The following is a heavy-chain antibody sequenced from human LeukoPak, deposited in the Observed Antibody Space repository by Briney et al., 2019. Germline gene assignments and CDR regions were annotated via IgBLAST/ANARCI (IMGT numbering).Heavy chain of an antibody. J-gene: IGHJ4*02. CDR2: INWNGGST. CDR3: ARKGSTSRTGENYFDY. V-gene: IGHV3-20*04. Sequence: GGSLRLSCAASGFTLDDYGMSWVRQAPGKGLEWVSGINWNGGSTGYANSVKGRFTISRDNAKNSLYLQMNSLRAEDTALYYCARKGSTSRTGENYFDYWGQGTLVTVSS. CDR1: GFTLDDYG. D-gene: IGHD2-2*01.